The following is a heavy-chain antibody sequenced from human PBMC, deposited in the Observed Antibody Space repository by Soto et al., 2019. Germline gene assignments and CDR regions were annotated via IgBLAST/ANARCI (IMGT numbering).Heavy chain of an antibody. CDR1: EFTFSTYP. Sequence: PGGSLRLSCAASEFTFSTYPLHWVRQAPGKGLEWVAVIPYDETTKYYADSVKGRFTISRDSSKNTPYLQMTSLRADDTAVYYCARGASDFWGSDPEIHYFDYWGQGTLVTVSS. J-gene: IGHJ4*02. CDR3: ARGASDFWGSDPEIHYFDY. CDR2: IPYDETTK. V-gene: IGHV3-30-3*01. D-gene: IGHD3-3*01.